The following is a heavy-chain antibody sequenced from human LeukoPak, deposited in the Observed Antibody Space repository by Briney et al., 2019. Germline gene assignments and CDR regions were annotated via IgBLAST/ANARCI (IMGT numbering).Heavy chain of an antibody. J-gene: IGHJ4*02. D-gene: IGHD1-26*01. Sequence: ASVKVSCKASGYTFTSYGISWVRQAPGQGLEWMGWISAYNGNTNYAQKLQGRVTMTTDTSTSTAYMELRSLRSDDTAVYYCARSLRSGSYYSCFDYWGQGTLVTVSS. CDR3: ARSLRSGSYYSCFDY. V-gene: IGHV1-18*01. CDR1: GYTFTSYG. CDR2: ISAYNGNT.